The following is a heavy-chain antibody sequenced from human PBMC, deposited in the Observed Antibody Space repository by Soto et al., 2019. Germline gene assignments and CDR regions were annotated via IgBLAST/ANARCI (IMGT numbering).Heavy chain of an antibody. CDR3: ARGRPHDY. CDR2: LSAYNGNT. Sequence: GASVKVSCKASGYTFTGYGISWVRQAPGQGLEWMGWLSAYNGNTNYAQKFQGRLTVTTDSFTNTAYMELRSLRSDDTAVYYCARGRPHDYWGQGTLVTVSS. J-gene: IGHJ4*02. V-gene: IGHV1-18*01. CDR1: GYTFTGYG.